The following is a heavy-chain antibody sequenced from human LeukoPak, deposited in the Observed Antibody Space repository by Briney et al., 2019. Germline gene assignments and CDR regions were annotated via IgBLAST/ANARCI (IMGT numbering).Heavy chain of an antibody. J-gene: IGHJ3*02. CDR1: GFTASDYY. V-gene: IGHV3-72*01. CDR3: VRVQTGGAFDI. Sequence: GGSLRLSCAASGFTASDYYMDWVRQTPGKGLEGVARSRNKANSYTTDFAATVKGRFTISRDESKNSLFLQMNSLRTEDTAVYYCVRVQTGGAFDIWGQGTMVTVSS. CDR2: SRNKANSYTT. D-gene: IGHD7-27*01.